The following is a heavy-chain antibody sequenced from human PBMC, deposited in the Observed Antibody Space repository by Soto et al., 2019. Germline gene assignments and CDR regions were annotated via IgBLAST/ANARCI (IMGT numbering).Heavy chain of an antibody. D-gene: IGHD3-22*01. Sequence: PSQNLSLTCSVSAASLSLGTDYWGWIRQPPGKGLEWIGNIHYSGSTYYNPSLKSRVNISVDTSKNQFSLKLSSVTAADTAMYYCASLHSHDCYDRGIYVSWAQGAQVTVSA. V-gene: IGHV4-39*01. CDR3: ASLHSHDCYDRGIYVS. J-gene: IGHJ4*02. CDR1: AASLSLGTDY. CDR2: IHYSGST.